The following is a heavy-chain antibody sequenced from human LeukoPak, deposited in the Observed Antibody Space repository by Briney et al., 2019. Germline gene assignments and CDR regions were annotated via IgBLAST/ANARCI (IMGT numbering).Heavy chain of an antibody. D-gene: IGHD5-18*01. Sequence: ASVKVSCKASGYTFTSYYMHWVRQAPGQGLEWMGIINPSGGSTSYAQKFQGRVTMTRDMSTSTVYMELSSLRSEDTAVYYCARRGYSYGDSDYWGQGTLVTVSS. V-gene: IGHV1-46*01. CDR2: INPSGGST. CDR3: ARRGYSYGDSDY. J-gene: IGHJ4*02. CDR1: GYTFTSYY.